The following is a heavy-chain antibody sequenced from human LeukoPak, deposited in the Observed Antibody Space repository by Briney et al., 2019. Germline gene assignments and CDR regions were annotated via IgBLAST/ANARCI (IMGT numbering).Heavy chain of an antibody. Sequence: SETLSLTCTVSDASITNVNYYWGWIRQPPGKGLEWIASVYYSGSTYYSPSFRGRVTISVETSKSQFSLRLNSVTAADTAIYFCAKGGDSDYYYYMDVWGKGTTVTVSS. V-gene: IGHV4-39*01. J-gene: IGHJ6*03. CDR2: VYYSGST. CDR3: AKGGDSDYYYYMDV. CDR1: DASITNVNYY.